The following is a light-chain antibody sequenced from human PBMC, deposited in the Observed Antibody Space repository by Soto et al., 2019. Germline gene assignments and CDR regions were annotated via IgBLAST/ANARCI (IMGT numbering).Light chain of an antibody. CDR3: LQDYAYPLT. CDR1: QGITND. J-gene: IGKJ4*01. Sequence: AIQMTQSPSSLSACVGDRVTITCRASQGITNDLGWYQQKPGKAPQLLIYSAFTLHSGVPSRFSGSGSGTEFTLTISSLQPEDCATYYCLQDYAYPLTFGGGPKVDIE. CDR2: SAF. V-gene: IGKV1-6*01.